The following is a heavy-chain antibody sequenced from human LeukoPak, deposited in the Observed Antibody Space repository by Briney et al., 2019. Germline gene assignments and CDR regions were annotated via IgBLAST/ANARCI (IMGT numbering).Heavy chain of an antibody. CDR1: GFPFSSYA. J-gene: IGHJ3*02. CDR2: ISSTSSAI. D-gene: IGHD4-23*01. CDR3: ARTYGGDAFDI. Sequence: PGGSLRLSCSASGFPFSSYAMHWVRQAPGKGLEWVSYISSTSSAIYYADSVKGRFTITRDNAKDSVDLQMNSLRDEDTGVYYCARTYGGDAFDIWGQGTMDTVSS. V-gene: IGHV3-48*02.